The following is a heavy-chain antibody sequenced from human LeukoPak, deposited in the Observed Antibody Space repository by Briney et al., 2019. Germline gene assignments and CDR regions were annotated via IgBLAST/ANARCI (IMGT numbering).Heavy chain of an antibody. CDR1: GYTFTSYG. J-gene: IGHJ3*02. D-gene: IGHD3-3*01. CDR3: ARDPGYDFWSGYSFDAFDI. Sequence: ASVKVSCKASGYTFTSYGISWVRQAPGQGLEWMGWIGAYNGNTNYAQKLQGRVTMTTDTSTSTAYMELRSLRSDDTAVYYCARDPGYDFWSGYSFDAFDIWGQGTMVTVSS. V-gene: IGHV1-18*01. CDR2: IGAYNGNT.